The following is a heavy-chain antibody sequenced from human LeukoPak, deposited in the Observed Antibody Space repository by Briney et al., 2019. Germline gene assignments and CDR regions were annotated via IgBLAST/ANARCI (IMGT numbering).Heavy chain of an antibody. CDR2: ISWNSGSI. Sequence: GGSLRLSYAASGFTSDDYAMHWVRQAPGKGLEWVSGISWNSGSIGYADSVKGRFTISRDNAKNSLYLQMNSLRAEDTALYYCAKDKGLNYYDSSGYDAFDIWGQGTMVTVSS. CDR3: AKDKGLNYYDSSGYDAFDI. J-gene: IGHJ3*02. CDR1: GFTSDDYA. V-gene: IGHV3-9*02. D-gene: IGHD3-22*01.